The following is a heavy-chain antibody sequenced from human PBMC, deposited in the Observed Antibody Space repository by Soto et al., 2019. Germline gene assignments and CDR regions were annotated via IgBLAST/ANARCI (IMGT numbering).Heavy chain of an antibody. D-gene: IGHD3-3*01. CDR3: ASSRSGDYGTTLRYGMDV. V-gene: IGHV4-59*01. J-gene: IGHJ6*02. Sequence: SETLSLTCTVSGGSISSYYWSWIRQPPGKGLEWIGYIYYSGSTNYNPSLKSRVTISVDTSKNQFSLKLSSVTAADTAVYYCASSRSGDYGTTLRYGMDVWGQGTTVTVSS. CDR2: IYYSGST. CDR1: GGSISSYY.